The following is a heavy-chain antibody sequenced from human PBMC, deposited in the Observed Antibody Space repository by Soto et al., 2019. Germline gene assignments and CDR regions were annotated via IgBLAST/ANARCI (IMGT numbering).Heavy chain of an antibody. CDR3: ARGGYCSGGSCYPFYYYYGMDV. Sequence: VQLQQWGAGLLKPSETLSLTCAVYGGSFSGYYWSWIRQPPGKGLEWIGEINHSGSTNYNPSLKSRVTISVDTSKNQFSLKLSSVTAADTAVYYCARGGYCSGGSCYPFYYYYGMDVWGQGTTVTVSS. J-gene: IGHJ6*02. V-gene: IGHV4-34*01. CDR2: INHSGST. D-gene: IGHD2-15*01. CDR1: GGSFSGYY.